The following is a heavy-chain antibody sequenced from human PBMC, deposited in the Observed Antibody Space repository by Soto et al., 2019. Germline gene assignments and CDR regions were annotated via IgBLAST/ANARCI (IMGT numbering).Heavy chain of an antibody. V-gene: IGHV4-30-4*01. CDR2: IYYSGST. D-gene: IGHD6-6*01. Sequence: QVQLQESGPGLVKPSQTLYITYTVSGDSISSGDYYWSWIRQPPGKGLEWIGYIYYSGSTYYNPSLKSRVTISVDTSKNQFSLKLSSVTAADTAVYFCASDLYSSSAGFDYWGQGTLVTVSS. CDR3: ASDLYSSSAGFDY. CDR1: GDSISSGDYY. J-gene: IGHJ4*02.